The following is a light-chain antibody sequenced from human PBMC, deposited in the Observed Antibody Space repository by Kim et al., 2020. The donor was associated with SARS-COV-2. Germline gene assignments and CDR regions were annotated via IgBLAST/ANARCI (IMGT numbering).Light chain of an antibody. CDR1: QSISSY. CDR3: QQSYSTPFT. Sequence: ASVGDRVTITCRASQSISSYLNWYQQKPGKAPKLLIYDASSLQSGVPSRFSGSGSGTDFTLTISSLQPEDFATYYCQQSYSTPFTFGPGTKVDIK. J-gene: IGKJ3*01. CDR2: DAS. V-gene: IGKV1-39*01.